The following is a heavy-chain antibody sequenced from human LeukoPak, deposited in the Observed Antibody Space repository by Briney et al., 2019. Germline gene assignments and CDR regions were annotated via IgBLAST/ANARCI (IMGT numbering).Heavy chain of an antibody. CDR2: IYTSGST. V-gene: IGHV4-4*07. CDR1: GGSISSYY. D-gene: IGHD6-19*01. Sequence: SETLSLTCPVSGGSISSYYWSWIRQPAGKGLEWIGRIYTSGSTNYNPSLKSRVTMSVDTSKNQFSLKLSSVTAADTAVYYCAREPRIAVAGVGWFDPWGQGTLVTVSS. CDR3: AREPRIAVAGVGWFDP. J-gene: IGHJ5*02.